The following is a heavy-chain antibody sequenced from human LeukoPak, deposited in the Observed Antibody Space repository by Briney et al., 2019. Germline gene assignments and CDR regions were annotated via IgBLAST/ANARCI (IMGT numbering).Heavy chain of an antibody. V-gene: IGHV3-23*01. CDR1: GFTFSSYG. CDR3: TKTIDGYFLGYFDH. Sequence: GGSLRLSCAASGFTFSSYGMSWVRQAPGKGLEWVSAISGSGGSTYYADSVKGRFTISRDNSKNTLYLQMNSLRPEDTAVYYCTKTIDGYFLGYFDHWGQGTLVTVVS. J-gene: IGHJ4*02. CDR2: ISGSGGST. D-gene: IGHD3-22*01.